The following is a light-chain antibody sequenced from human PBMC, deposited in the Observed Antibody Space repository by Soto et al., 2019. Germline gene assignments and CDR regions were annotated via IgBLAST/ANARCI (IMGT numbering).Light chain of an antibody. J-gene: IGKJ1*01. CDR2: AAS. V-gene: IGKV1-17*01. CDR1: QDIRSD. CDR3: LQHNTFPWT. Sequence: DIQMTQSPSSLSASVGDRVTITCRASQDIRSDLAWYQQKPGKAPRRLVFAASSLQTGVPSRFSGDGYATDFTLIISSLQSEDFATYYCLQHNTFPWTSGQGTKVEI.